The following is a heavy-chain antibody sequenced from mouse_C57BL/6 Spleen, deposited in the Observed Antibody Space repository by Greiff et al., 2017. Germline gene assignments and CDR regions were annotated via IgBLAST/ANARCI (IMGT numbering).Heavy chain of an antibody. CDR2: IDPSDSYT. Sequence: QVQLQQSGAELVMPGASVKLSCKASGYTFTSYWMHWVKQRPGQGLEWIGEIDPSDSYTNYNQKFKGKSTLTVDKSSSTAYMQLSSLTSEDSAVYYCARLGSGAWFAYWGQGTLVTVSA. D-gene: IGHD3-2*02. CDR1: GYTFTSYW. V-gene: IGHV1-69*01. CDR3: ARLGSGAWFAY. J-gene: IGHJ3*01.